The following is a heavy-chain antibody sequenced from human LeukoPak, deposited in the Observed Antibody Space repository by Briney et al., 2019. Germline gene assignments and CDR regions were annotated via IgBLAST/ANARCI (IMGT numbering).Heavy chain of an antibody. J-gene: IGHJ4*02. D-gene: IGHD3-3*01. Sequence: GASVTVSCKASGYTFTSYYMHWVRQAPGQGLEWMGIINPSGGSTSYAQKFQGRVTMTRDTSTSTVYMELRSLRSDDTAVYYCARGGQIFGVVIDYWGQGTLVTVSS. CDR3: ARGGQIFGVVIDY. CDR1: GYTFTSYY. V-gene: IGHV1-46*01. CDR2: INPSGGST.